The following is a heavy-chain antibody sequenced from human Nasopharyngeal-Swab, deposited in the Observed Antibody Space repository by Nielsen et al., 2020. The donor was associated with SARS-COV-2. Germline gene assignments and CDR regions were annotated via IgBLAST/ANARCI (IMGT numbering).Heavy chain of an antibody. CDR3: ARDSGIGAYFYYGMDV. D-gene: IGHD3-10*01. Sequence: GESLKISCAASGFTFSSYAMHWVRQAPGKGLEWVSSIISSSYKYYADSVKGRFTISRDNSNNLLYLQMNNLRAEDTAVYYCARDSGIGAYFYYGMDVWGQGTTVTVSS. CDR1: GFTFSSYA. J-gene: IGHJ6*02. CDR2: IISSSYK. V-gene: IGHV3-21*06.